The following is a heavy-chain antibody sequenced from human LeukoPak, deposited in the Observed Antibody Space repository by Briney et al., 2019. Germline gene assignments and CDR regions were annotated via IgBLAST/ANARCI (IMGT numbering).Heavy chain of an antibody. V-gene: IGHV3-23*01. Sequence: GGSLRLSCAASGFTFSSYAMSWVRQAPGKGLEWVSAISGSGGSIYYADSVKGRFTISRDNSKNTLYLQMNSLRAEDTAVYYCAKPETYYYDSSGYYYGYWGQGTLVTVSS. CDR3: AKPETYYYDSSGYYYGY. CDR1: GFTFSSYA. CDR2: ISGSGGSI. D-gene: IGHD3-22*01. J-gene: IGHJ4*02.